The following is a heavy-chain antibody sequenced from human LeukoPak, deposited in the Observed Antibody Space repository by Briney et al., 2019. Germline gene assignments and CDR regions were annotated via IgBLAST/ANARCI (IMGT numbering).Heavy chain of an antibody. CDR3: ARGFHIYEGWFDP. CDR2: INPNSGGT. V-gene: IGHV1-2*02. Sequence: ASVKVSCKASGYTFTGYYMHWVRQAPGQGLEWMGWINPNSGGTNYAQKFQGRVTMTRDTSISTAYMELSRLRSDDTAVYYCARGFHIYEGWFDPWGQGTLVTVSS. D-gene: IGHD3-16*01. CDR1: GYTFTGYY. J-gene: IGHJ5*02.